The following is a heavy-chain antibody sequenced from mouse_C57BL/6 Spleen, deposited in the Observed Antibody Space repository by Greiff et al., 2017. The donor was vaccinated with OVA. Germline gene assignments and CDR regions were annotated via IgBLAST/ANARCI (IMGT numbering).Heavy chain of an antibody. CDR3: ASDGYYAMDY. J-gene: IGHJ4*01. CDR1: GYSITSGYY. CDR2: ISYDGSN. Sequence: DVHLVESGPGLVKPSQSLSLTCSVTGYSITSGYYWNWIRQFPGNKLEWMGYISYDGSNNYNPSLKNRISITRDTSKNQFFLKLNSVTTEDTATYYCASDGYYAMDYWGQGTSVTVSS. V-gene: IGHV3-6*01.